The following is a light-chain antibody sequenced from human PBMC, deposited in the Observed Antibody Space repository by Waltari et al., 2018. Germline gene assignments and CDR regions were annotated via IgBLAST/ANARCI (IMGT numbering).Light chain of an antibody. CDR1: SSNIGSNT. Sequence: QSVLTQPPSASGTPGQRVTISCSGSSSNIGSNTVNWYQQLPGTAPKHLIYDNIDRPSGVPDRFSGSKSGTSASLAISELQSEDEAEYHCAAWDDNLNGVVFGGGTKLTVL. CDR2: DNI. V-gene: IGLV1-44*01. J-gene: IGLJ2*01. CDR3: AAWDDNLNGVV.